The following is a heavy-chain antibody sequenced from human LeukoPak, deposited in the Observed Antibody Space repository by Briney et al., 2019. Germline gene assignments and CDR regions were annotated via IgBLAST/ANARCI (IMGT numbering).Heavy chain of an antibody. CDR2: IDRPAKSYAT. J-gene: IGHJ5*02. CDR3: TRDRGTYNWLDP. D-gene: IGHD1-26*01. Sequence: GGSLRLSCAASGFTLSDSAIHCVRQASGKGLEWVGLIDRPAKSYATAYGASVGGRFTISRDDSKNTAYLQMDSLKTEDTALYYCTRDRGTYNWLDPWGQGTLVTVSS. CDR1: GFTLSDSA. V-gene: IGHV3-73*01.